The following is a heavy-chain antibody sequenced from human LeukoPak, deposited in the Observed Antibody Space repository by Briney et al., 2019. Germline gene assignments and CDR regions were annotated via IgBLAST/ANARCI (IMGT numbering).Heavy chain of an antibody. CDR2: ITSSSSSM. D-gene: IGHD7-27*01. Sequence: GGSLRLSCVASGFTFGKYWMSWVRQAPGKGLEWVSSITSSSSSMYSADSVKGRLTISRDNAKNSLYLQMNSLRAEDTAVYYCARDLAWGGYWGQVTLVTVSS. CDR3: ARDLAWGGY. CDR1: GFTFGKYW. V-gene: IGHV3-21*01. J-gene: IGHJ4*02.